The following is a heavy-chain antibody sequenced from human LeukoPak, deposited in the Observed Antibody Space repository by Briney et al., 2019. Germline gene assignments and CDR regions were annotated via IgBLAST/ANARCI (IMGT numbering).Heavy chain of an antibody. V-gene: IGHV4-38-2*02. CDR1: GYSISSGYY. CDR2: IYHSGST. CDR3: ARAGYYYDSSGYYSTYDY. Sequence: SETLSLTCTVSGYSISSGYYWGWIRQPPGKGLEWIGSIYHSGSTYYNLSLKSRVTISVDTSKNQFSLKLSSVTAADTAVYYCARAGYYYDSSGYYSTYDYWGQGTLVTVSS. J-gene: IGHJ4*02. D-gene: IGHD3-22*01.